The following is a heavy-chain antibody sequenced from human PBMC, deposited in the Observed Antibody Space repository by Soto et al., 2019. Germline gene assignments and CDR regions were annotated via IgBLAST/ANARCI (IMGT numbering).Heavy chain of an antibody. CDR3: ARFYDSSGYYGIRVGFDS. Sequence: SETLSLTCTVSGGSISSGGYYWSWIRQHPGKGLEWIGYIYYSGSTYYNPSLKSRVTISVDTSKNQFSLKLSSVTAADMAVYYCARFYDSSGYYGIRVGFDSWGQGTMVTVSS. CDR1: GGSISSGGYY. J-gene: IGHJ3*02. D-gene: IGHD3-22*01. V-gene: IGHV4-31*03. CDR2: IYYSGST.